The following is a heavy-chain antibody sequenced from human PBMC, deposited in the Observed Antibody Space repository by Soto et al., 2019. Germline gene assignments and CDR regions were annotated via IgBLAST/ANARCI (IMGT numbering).Heavy chain of an antibody. Sequence: GGSLRLSXAASGFTFSSYGMHWVRQAPGKGLEWVAVISYDGSNKYYADSVKGRFTISRDNSKNTLYLQMNSLRAEDTAVYYCAKDLHPITMVRGVIPFDYWGQGTLVTVSS. CDR1: GFTFSSYG. CDR2: ISYDGSNK. V-gene: IGHV3-30*18. D-gene: IGHD3-10*01. CDR3: AKDLHPITMVRGVIPFDY. J-gene: IGHJ4*02.